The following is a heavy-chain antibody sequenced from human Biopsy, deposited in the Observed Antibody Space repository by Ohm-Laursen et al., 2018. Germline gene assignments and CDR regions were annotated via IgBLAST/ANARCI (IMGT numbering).Heavy chain of an antibody. D-gene: IGHD2/OR15-2a*01. CDR2: IISMVGTP. J-gene: IGHJ6*01. CDR1: GYTFTTYD. CDR3: ARDKTVLNYYFASDV. V-gene: IGHV1-69*04. Sequence: GASVKVSCKVSGYTFTTYDITWVRQAPGQGLEWVGRIISMVGTPKYAQKFQGRATITVDKSTSTAYLDLSSLKSEDTAVYYCARDKTVLNYYFASDVWGQGTTVTVSS.